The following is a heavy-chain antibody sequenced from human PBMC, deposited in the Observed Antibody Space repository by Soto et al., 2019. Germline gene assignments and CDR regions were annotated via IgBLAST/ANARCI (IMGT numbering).Heavy chain of an antibody. D-gene: IGHD3-9*01. J-gene: IGHJ4*02. Sequence: EVQLLESGGGLVQPGGSLRLSCAASGFTFSTFDMSWVRQAPGKGLEWVSAILGSTGNTYYADSVKGRFTISKDNSENTLFLHMNSLRPEDTALYYCTNGAWLDYWGQGMLFTVSS. CDR3: TNGAWLDY. CDR2: ILGSTGNT. V-gene: IGHV3-23*01. CDR1: GFTFSTFD.